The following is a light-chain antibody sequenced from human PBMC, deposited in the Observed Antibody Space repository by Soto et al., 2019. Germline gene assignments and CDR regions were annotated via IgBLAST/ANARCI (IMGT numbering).Light chain of an antibody. V-gene: IGLV2-8*01. CDR3: SSYAGSNNLL. J-gene: IGLJ1*01. CDR1: SSDVGGYNY. Sequence: QSALTRPPSASGSPGQSVTISCTGTSSDVGGYNYVSWYQQHPGKAPKLMIYEVSKRPSGVPDRFSGSKSGNTASLTVSGLQAEDEADYYCSSYAGSNNLLFGTGTKVTVL. CDR2: EVS.